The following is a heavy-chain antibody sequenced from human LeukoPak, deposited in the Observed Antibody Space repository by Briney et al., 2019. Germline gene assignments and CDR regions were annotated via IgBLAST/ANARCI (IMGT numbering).Heavy chain of an antibody. CDR1: GGSITTTTYH. CDR3: ARRGIMITFGSRYYYMDV. V-gene: IGHV4-39*07. Sequence: SETLSLTCTVSGGSITTTTYHWGWIRQSPGKGLEWIGSIHYSGSTYYNPSLKSRVSISLDTSKSQFSLKLSSVTAADTAVYYCARRGIMITFGSRYYYMDVWGKGTTVTISS. CDR2: IHYSGST. D-gene: IGHD3-16*01. J-gene: IGHJ6*03.